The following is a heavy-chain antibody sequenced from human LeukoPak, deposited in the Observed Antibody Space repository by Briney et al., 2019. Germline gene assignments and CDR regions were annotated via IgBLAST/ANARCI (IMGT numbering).Heavy chain of an antibody. CDR1: VYTFTGYY. D-gene: IGHD3-16*02. Sequence: ASVKVSCKASVYTFTGYYVHWVRQAPGQGLEWMGWINPNSGGTNYAQKFQGRVTMTRDTSISTAYMELSRLRSDDTAVYYCARDHLYYDYVWGSYRGYHDAFDIWGQGTMVTVSS. CDR2: INPNSGGT. J-gene: IGHJ3*02. V-gene: IGHV1-2*02. CDR3: ARDHLYYDYVWGSYRGYHDAFDI.